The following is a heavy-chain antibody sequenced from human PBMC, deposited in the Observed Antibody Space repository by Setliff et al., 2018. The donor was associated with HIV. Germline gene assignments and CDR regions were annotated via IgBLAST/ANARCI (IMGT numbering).Heavy chain of an antibody. CDR3: ARSPPTTFWSGYTYYYYMDV. V-gene: IGHV4-59*01. J-gene: IGHJ6*03. CDR1: GGSISSYY. CDR2: IYYSGST. D-gene: IGHD3-3*01. Sequence: NPSETLSLTCTVPGGSISSYYWSWIRQPPGKGLEWIGYIYYSGSTNYNPSLKSRVTISVDTSKNQFSLKLNSVTAADTAVYYCARSPPTTFWSGYTYYYYMDVWGKGTTVTVSS.